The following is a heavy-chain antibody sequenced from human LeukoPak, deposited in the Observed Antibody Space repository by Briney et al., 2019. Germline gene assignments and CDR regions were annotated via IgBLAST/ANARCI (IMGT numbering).Heavy chain of an antibody. D-gene: IGHD3-16*01. V-gene: IGHV3-30*18. CDR3: AKEGAYFDY. CDR2: ISYDGSNK. Sequence: PGRSLRLSCAASGFTFSSYGMHRVRQAPGKGLEWVAVISYDGSNKYYADSVKGRFTISRDNSKNTLYLQMNSLRAEDTAVYYCAKEGAYFDYWGQGTLVTVSS. J-gene: IGHJ4*02. CDR1: GFTFSSYG.